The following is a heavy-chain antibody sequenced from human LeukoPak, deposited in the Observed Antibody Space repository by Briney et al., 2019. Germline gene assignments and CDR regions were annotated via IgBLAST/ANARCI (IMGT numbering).Heavy chain of an antibody. V-gene: IGHV4-34*01. D-gene: IGHD3-22*01. CDR3: ARAIDYYDSSGYFAR. J-gene: IGHJ4*02. CDR2: MNPSGST. Sequence: KTSETLSLTCAVYGGSFSGYYWTWIRQTPEKGLEWIGEMNPSGSTNYNPSLKSRVTISVDTSKNQFSLELSSVTAADTAVYYCARAIDYYDSSGYFARWGQGTLVTVSS. CDR1: GGSFSGYY.